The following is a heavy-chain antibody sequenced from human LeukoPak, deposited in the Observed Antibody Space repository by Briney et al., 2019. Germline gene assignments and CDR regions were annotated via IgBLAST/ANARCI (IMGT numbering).Heavy chain of an antibody. CDR1: GGSISSYY. CDR2: IYYSGST. D-gene: IGHD2-2*01. CDR3: ARHVSGVSTSFDY. Sequence: PSETLSLTCNVSGGSISSYYWSWIRQPPGKGLEWIGYIYYSGSTNYDPSLKSRVTMSVDTSKNQFSLRLSSVTAADTAVYYCARHVSGVSTSFDYRGQGILVTVSS. V-gene: IGHV4-59*08. J-gene: IGHJ4*02.